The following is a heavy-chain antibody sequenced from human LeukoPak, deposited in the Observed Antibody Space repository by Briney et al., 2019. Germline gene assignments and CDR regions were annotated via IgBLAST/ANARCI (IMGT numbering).Heavy chain of an antibody. Sequence: GGSLRLSCAASGFTFSSYWMSWVRQAPGKGLEWVANIKQDGSEKYYVDSVKGRFTISRDNAKNSLYLQMNSLGAEDTAVYYCASTIYDSSGYYWDYWGQGTLVTVSS. D-gene: IGHD3-22*01. J-gene: IGHJ4*02. CDR1: GFTFSSYW. CDR3: ASTIYDSSGYYWDY. CDR2: IKQDGSEK. V-gene: IGHV3-7*01.